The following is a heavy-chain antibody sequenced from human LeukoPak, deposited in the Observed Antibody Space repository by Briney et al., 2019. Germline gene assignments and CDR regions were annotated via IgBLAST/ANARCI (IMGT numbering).Heavy chain of an antibody. CDR3: ARGSVTTGPFGMDV. D-gene: IGHD5-18*01. CDR2: IKQDGSGT. J-gene: IGHJ6*02. CDR1: GFTFSSYT. V-gene: IGHV3-7*01. Sequence: GGSLRLSCAASGFTFSSYTINWVRQAPGKGLEWVANIKQDGSGTYYVDVDSVKGRFTISRDNAKNSLFLQMNSLRAEDTAMYYCARGSVTTGPFGMDVWGQGTTVTVSS.